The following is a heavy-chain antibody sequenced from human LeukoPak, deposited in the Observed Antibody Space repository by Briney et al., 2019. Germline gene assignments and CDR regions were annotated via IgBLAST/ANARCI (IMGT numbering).Heavy chain of an antibody. CDR1: AGSFSGCC. CDR2: IYHSGST. CDR3: ARGSSGYYYTRHAFNI. Sequence: SETLSLTCAVYAGSFSGCCWSWIRQPPGKGLERIGEIYHSGSTNEHPSLKSRATISVDTSKNQFSLKLSSVTAADTAVYYCARGSSGYYYTRHAFNIWGQGTMVTVSS. V-gene: IGHV4-34*04. D-gene: IGHD3-22*01. J-gene: IGHJ3*02.